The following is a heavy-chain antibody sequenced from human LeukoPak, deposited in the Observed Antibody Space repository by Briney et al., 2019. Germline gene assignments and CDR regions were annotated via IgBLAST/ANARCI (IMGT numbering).Heavy chain of an antibody. CDR3: AKDYYDFWSGQYYFDY. D-gene: IGHD3-3*01. Sequence: GGSLRLSCAASGFTFSSYWMSWVRQAPGKGLEWVANIKQDGSEKYYVDSVKGRFTISRDNAKNSLYLQMNSLRAEDTAVYYCAKDYYDFWSGQYYFDYWGQGTLVTVSS. CDR2: IKQDGSEK. V-gene: IGHV3-7*01. J-gene: IGHJ4*02. CDR1: GFTFSSYW.